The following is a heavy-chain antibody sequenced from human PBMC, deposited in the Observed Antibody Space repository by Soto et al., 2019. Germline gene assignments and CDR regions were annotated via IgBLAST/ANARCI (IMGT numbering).Heavy chain of an antibody. D-gene: IGHD3-10*01. V-gene: IGHV1-69*01. CDR1: GGTFSSYA. CDR3: ASDYGSGRTEFAH. J-gene: IGHJ4*02. Sequence: QVQLVQSGAEVKKPGSSVKVSCKASGGTFSSYAISWVRQAPGQGLEWMGGINPIFGTANYAQKFEGRVTITADESPSTAYMELGSLRSGDPAVYYCASDYGSGRTEFAHWGQGTLVTVSS. CDR2: INPIFGTA.